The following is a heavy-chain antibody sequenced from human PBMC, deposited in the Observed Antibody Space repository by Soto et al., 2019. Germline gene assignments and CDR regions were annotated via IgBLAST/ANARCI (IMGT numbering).Heavy chain of an antibody. CDR2: IKQDGSEK. CDR3: ARDRGAYSSGWSYFDY. J-gene: IGHJ4*02. D-gene: IGHD6-19*01. CDR1: GFTFSSYW. V-gene: IGHV3-7*05. Sequence: GGSLRLSCAASGFTFSSYWMSWVRQAPGKGLEWVANIKQDGSEKYYVDSVKDRFTISRDNAKNSLYLQMNSLRAEDTAVYYCARDRGAYSSGWSYFDYWGQGTLVTVSS.